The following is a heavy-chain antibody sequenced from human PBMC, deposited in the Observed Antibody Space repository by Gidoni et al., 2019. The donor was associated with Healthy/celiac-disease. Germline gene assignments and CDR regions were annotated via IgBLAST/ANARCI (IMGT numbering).Heavy chain of an antibody. CDR1: GFTFDDDA. CDR2: ISGNSGSI. CDR3: AKEGDGYNRRFDY. V-gene: IGHV3-9*01. D-gene: IGHD5-12*01. J-gene: IGHJ4*02. Sequence: EVQLVESGGGLVQPGRSLRLSCAASGFTFDDDAMHWVRQAPGKGLEWVSVISGNSGSIGDADSVKGRFTISRDNAKNSLYLQMNRLRAEDTALYYGAKEGDGYNRRFDYWGQGTLVTVSS.